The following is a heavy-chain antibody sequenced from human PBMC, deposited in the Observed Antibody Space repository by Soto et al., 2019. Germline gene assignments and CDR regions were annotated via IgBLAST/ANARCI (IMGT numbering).Heavy chain of an antibody. J-gene: IGHJ6*02. CDR1: GGSISSYY. D-gene: IGHD6-13*01. Sequence: SETLSLTCTVSGGSISSYYWSWIRQPPGKGLEWIGYIYYSGSTNYHPSLKSRVTISVDTSKNQFSLKLSSVTAADTAVYYCARAGGSSPLYYYSGMDVWGQGTTVTVSS. CDR2: IYYSGST. V-gene: IGHV4-59*01. CDR3: ARAGGSSPLYYYSGMDV.